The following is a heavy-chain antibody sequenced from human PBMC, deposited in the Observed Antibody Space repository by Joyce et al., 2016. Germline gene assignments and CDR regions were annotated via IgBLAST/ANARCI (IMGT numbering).Heavy chain of an antibody. CDR3: TRSPFRDVAAAGTLFDY. CDR1: GYTFNSYW. J-gene: IGHJ4*02. V-gene: IGHV5-51*01. Sequence: EVQLVQSGGEVRKPGESLTISCKGAGYTFNSYWIGWVRQMPGKGLEWMGIIFPGDSDTRYSPSSQGQVTISIDKSIDTAYLQWSNLKASDTAMYYCTRSPFRDVAAAGTLFDYWGQGTRVTVSS. D-gene: IGHD6-13*01. CDR2: IFPGDSDT.